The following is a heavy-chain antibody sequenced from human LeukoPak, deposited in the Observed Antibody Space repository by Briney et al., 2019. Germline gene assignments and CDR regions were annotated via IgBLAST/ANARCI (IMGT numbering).Heavy chain of an antibody. CDR1: GYTFTSYD. V-gene: IGHV1-8*01. J-gene: IGHJ4*02. CDR3: ARDSAAAGIVDY. D-gene: IGHD6-13*01. CDR2: MNPNSGNT. Sequence: GASVKVSCKASGYTFTSYDINWVRQATGQGLEWMGRMNPNSGNTGYAQKFQGRATMTRNTSISTAYMELSSLRSEDTAVYYCARDSAAAGIVDYWGQGTLVTVSS.